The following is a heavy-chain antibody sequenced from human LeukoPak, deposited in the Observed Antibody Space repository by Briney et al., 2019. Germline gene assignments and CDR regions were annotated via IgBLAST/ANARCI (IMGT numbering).Heavy chain of an antibody. CDR3: AREGAENAFDI. Sequence: PGGSLRLSCAASGFTFSSYAMYWVRQAPGKGLEWVAIISYDGSNKYYADSVKGRFTISRDNSKNTLFLQMNSLRAEDTAVYYCAREGAENAFDIWGQGTMVTVSS. CDR1: GFTFSSYA. D-gene: IGHD1-14*01. CDR2: ISYDGSNK. J-gene: IGHJ3*02. V-gene: IGHV3-30*04.